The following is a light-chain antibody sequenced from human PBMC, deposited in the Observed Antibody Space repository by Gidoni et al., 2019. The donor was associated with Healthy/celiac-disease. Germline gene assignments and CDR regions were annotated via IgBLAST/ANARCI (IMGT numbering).Light chain of an antibody. J-gene: IGKJ1*01. Sequence: DIVMTQSPDSLAVSLGERATINCKSSQSVLYSSINKNYLAWYQQKPGQPPKLLIYWASTRESGVPDRFSGSGSGTDFTLTISSLQAEDVAVYYCQQYYSTPWTFGQGTKVEIK. CDR2: WAS. CDR3: QQYYSTPWT. V-gene: IGKV4-1*01. CDR1: QSVLYSSINKNY.